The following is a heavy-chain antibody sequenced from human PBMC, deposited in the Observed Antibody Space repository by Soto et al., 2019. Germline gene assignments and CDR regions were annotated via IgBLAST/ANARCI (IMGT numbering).Heavy chain of an antibody. CDR1: GFTFSSYA. V-gene: IGHV3-23*01. Sequence: EVQLLESGGGLVQPGGSLRLSCAASGFTFSSYAMSWVRQAPGKGLEWVSAISGSGGSTYYADSVKGRFTISRDNSNNTLYLQMNGLRAEDTAVYYCAKGGGIAVAVYDYWGQGTLVTVSS. CDR3: AKGGGIAVAVYDY. J-gene: IGHJ4*02. D-gene: IGHD6-19*01. CDR2: ISGSGGST.